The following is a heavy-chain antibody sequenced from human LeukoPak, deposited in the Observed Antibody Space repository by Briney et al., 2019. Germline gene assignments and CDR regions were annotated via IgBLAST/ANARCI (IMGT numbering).Heavy chain of an antibody. J-gene: IGHJ4*02. CDR3: ARDGYYYDSSGYYYD. V-gene: IGHV1-2*02. CDR2: INPNSGGT. D-gene: IGHD3-22*01. Sequence: ASVKVSCKASGYTFTSYYMHWVRQAPGQGLEWMGWINPNSGGTNYAQKFQGRVTMTRDTSISTAYMELSRLRSDDTAVYYCARDGYYYDSSGYYYDWGQGTLVTVSS. CDR1: GYTFTSYY.